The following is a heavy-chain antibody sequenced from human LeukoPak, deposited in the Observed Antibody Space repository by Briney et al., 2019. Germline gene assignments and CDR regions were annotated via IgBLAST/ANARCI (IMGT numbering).Heavy chain of an antibody. CDR3: ARDRALVSMVRGVMGYFYYYMDV. V-gene: IGHV3-7*01. Sequence: GGSLRLSCAASGFTYSSYWMSWVRQAPGKGLEWVANINQDGSEKYYVDSVKGRFTISRDNAKNSLHLEMNSLRAEDTAVYYCARDRALVSMVRGVMGYFYYYMDVWGKGTTVTISS. J-gene: IGHJ6*03. CDR2: INQDGSEK. D-gene: IGHD3-10*01. CDR1: GFTYSSYW.